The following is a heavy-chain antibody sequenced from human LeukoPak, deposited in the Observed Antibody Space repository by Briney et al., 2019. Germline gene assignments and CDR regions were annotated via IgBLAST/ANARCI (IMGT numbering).Heavy chain of an antibody. J-gene: IGHJ4*02. Sequence: GGSLRLSCAASGFTFSSYAMSWVRQAPGKGLEWVSAISGSGGSTYYADSVKGRFTISRDNSKNTLYLQMNSLRAEDTAVYYCAEGGYNYYDSSGYYSSQFRFWGQGTLVTVSS. CDR1: GFTFSSYA. V-gene: IGHV3-23*01. D-gene: IGHD3-22*01. CDR3: AEGGYNYYDSSGYYSSQFRF. CDR2: ISGSGGST.